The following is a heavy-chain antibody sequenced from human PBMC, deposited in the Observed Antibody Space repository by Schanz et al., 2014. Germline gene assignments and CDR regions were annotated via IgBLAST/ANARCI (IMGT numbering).Heavy chain of an antibody. CDR1: GGSISSYY. V-gene: IGHV4-59*08. CDR2: IYSSGIP. J-gene: IGHJ2*01. CDR3: ARGGSAMVRGVMTASYWFFDL. Sequence: VQLQESGPGLVKPSDTLSLTCTVSGGSISSYYWSWIRQPPGKGLEWIGYIYSSGIPTYNPSLKSRVILPAESPKNQFSLNLTSVTAGDAAVYYCARGGSAMVRGVMTASYWFFDLWGRGTLXTVSP. D-gene: IGHD3-10*01.